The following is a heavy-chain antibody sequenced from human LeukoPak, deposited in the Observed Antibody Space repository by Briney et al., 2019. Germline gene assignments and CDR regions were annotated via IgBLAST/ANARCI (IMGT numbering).Heavy chain of an antibody. V-gene: IGHV1-69*05. CDR1: GGTFSSYA. CDR3: ASTGYSSGWDEGTFDP. CDR2: IIPIFGTA. Sequence: ASVKASCKASGGTFSSYAISWVRQAPGQGLEWMGGIIPIFGTANYAQKFQGRVTITTDESTSTAYMELSSPRSEDTAVYYCASTGYSSGWDEGTFDPWGQGTLVTVSS. J-gene: IGHJ5*02. D-gene: IGHD6-19*01.